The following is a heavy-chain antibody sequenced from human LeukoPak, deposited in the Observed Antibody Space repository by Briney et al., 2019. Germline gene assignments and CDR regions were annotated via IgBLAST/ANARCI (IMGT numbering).Heavy chain of an antibody. CDR2: ISNHGIDK. CDR1: KFNFIPYD. V-gene: IGHV3-30*18. J-gene: IGHJ3*02. D-gene: IGHD4/OR15-4a*01. CDR3: TNAFKLWGLTTFSI. Sequence: GGSLRLSCEASKFNFIPYDMHWVRQAPGKGLQWVAAISNHGIDKYYSDSVKGRFNISRDNSKNALYLQMNSLRADDTAIYYCTNAFKLWGLTTFSIRGQGTLVTVSS.